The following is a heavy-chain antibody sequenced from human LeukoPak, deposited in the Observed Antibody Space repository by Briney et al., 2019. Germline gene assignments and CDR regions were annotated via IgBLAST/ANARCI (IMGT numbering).Heavy chain of an antibody. CDR2: IKSKTDGGTT. CDR3: TTFWEEDIVVVPASDY. J-gene: IGHJ4*02. D-gene: IGHD2-2*01. Sequence: AGGSLRLSCAASGFTFSNAWMSWVRQAPGKGLEWVGRIKSKTDGGTTDYAAPVKGRFTISRVDSKNTLYLQMNSLKTEDTAVYYCTTFWEEDIVVVPASDYWGQGTLVTVSS. V-gene: IGHV3-15*01. CDR1: GFTFSNAW.